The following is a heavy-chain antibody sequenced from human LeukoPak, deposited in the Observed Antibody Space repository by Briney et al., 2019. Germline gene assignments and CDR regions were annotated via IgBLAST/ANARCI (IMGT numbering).Heavy chain of an antibody. J-gene: IGHJ4*02. D-gene: IGHD1-1*01. Sequence: GGSLRLSCSASGFTFSSYAMHWVRPAPGKGLEYVSAISSKGGSTYYADSVKGRFILSRDKSKNTLYLQMSSLRAEGTAVYYCLFIYVWNDFDYWGQGTLVTVSS. CDR3: LFIYVWNDFDY. V-gene: IGHV3-64D*06. CDR2: ISSKGGST. CDR1: GFTFSSYA.